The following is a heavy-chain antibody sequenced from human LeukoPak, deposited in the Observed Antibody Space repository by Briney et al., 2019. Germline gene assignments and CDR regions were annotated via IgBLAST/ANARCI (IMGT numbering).Heavy chain of an antibody. V-gene: IGHV3-23*01. CDR2: ISGSGDVT. CDR1: GFTFSSYA. D-gene: IGHD6-19*01. CDR3: AKDAVAGSRKFDY. J-gene: IGHJ4*02. Sequence: PEGSLRLSCAASGFTFSSYAMSWVRQAPGKGLEWVSVISGSGDVTFYAESVKGRFTISRDNSKNTVYLQMNSLRAEDTAVYYCAKDAVAGSRKFDYWGQGTLVTVSS.